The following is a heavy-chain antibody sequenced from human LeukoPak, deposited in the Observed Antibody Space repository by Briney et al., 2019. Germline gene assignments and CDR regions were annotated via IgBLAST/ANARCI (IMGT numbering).Heavy chain of an antibody. CDR3: AREMYSPYYYYMDV. CDR2: ISAYNGNT. CDR1: GYTFNSYG. J-gene: IGHJ6*03. Sequence: VASVKVSCKASGYTFNSYGISWVRQAPGQGLEWMGWISAYNGNTNYAQKFQGRVTMTTDTSTSTAYMELRSLRSDDTAVYYCAREMYSPYYYYMDVWGKGTTVTVSS. D-gene: IGHD4-11*01. V-gene: IGHV1-18*01.